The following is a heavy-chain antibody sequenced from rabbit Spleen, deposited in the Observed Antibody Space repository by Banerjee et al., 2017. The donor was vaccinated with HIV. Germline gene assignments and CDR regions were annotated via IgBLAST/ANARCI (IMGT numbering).Heavy chain of an antibody. V-gene: IGHV1S40*01. J-gene: IGHJ4*01. CDR3: ARDGSGWGANFNL. CDR2: IYGGSSGTT. D-gene: IGHD4-1*01. CDR1: GFSFSSSYW. Sequence: QSLEESGGDLVKPGASLTLTCTASGFSFSSSYWICWVRQAPGKGLEWIACIYGGSSGTTYYASWAKGRFAVSKTSPTTVTLQMTSLTAADMATYFCARDGSGWGANFNLWGPGTLVTVS.